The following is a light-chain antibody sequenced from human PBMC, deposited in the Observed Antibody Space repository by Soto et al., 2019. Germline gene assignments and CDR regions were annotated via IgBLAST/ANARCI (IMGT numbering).Light chain of an antibody. CDR2: DAS. CDR3: PHRSNWPIT. CDR1: QSVSSY. V-gene: IGKV3-11*02. J-gene: IGKJ5*01. Sequence: TLTLSPGERATLSCRASQSVSSYLAWYQQKPGQAPRLLIYDASNRATGVPARFSGGGSGRDFTLTISSLEPEDFAVYYCPHRSNWPITSCQ.